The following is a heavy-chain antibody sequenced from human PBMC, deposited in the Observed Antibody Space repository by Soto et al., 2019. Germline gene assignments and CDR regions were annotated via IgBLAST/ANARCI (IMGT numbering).Heavy chain of an antibody. CDR1: GGTFSSYA. CDR3: ARGNSVVAATNFDY. D-gene: IGHD2-15*01. V-gene: IGHV1-69*13. J-gene: IGHJ4*02. Sequence: ASVKVSCKASGGTFSSYAISWVRQAPGQGLEWMGGIIPIFGTANYAQKFQGRVTITADESTSTAYMELSSLRSEDTAVYYCARGNSVVAATNFDYWGQGTLVTVSS. CDR2: IIPIFGTA.